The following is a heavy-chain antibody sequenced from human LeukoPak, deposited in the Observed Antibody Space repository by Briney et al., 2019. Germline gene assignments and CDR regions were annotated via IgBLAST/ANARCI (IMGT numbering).Heavy chain of an antibody. J-gene: IGHJ4*02. D-gene: IGHD3-22*01. Sequence: SETLSLTCTVSGGSISSYCWSWIRQPPGKGLEWIGYFCDIGSANYNPSLKSRVTISVDTSKNQFSLKLTSVTAADTALYYCAKGSGYYFYWGQGTLVTVSS. CDR2: FCDIGSA. V-gene: IGHV4-59*01. CDR1: GGSISSYC. CDR3: AKGSGYYFY.